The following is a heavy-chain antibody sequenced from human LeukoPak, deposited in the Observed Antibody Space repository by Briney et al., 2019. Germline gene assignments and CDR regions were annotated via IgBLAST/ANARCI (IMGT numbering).Heavy chain of an antibody. CDR1: GFTFSTSA. V-gene: IGHV3-64*01. CDR3: ARTYCSSTSCLVDY. J-gene: IGHJ4*02. CDR2: ISSSGGST. Sequence: GGSLRLSCAASGFTFSTSAMTWVRQAPGKGLEYVSAISSSGGSTYYANSVKGRFTISRDNSKNTLYLQMGSLRAEDMAVYYCARTYCSSTSCLVDYWGQGTLVTVSS. D-gene: IGHD2-2*01.